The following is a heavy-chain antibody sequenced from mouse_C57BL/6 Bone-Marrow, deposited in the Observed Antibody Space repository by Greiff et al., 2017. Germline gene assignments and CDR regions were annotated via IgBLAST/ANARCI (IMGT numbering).Heavy chain of an antibody. CDR1: GYTFTSYW. J-gene: IGHJ2*01. CDR3: ARNFDY. Sequence: VQLQQSGAELVKPGASVKLSCKASGYTFTSYWMYWVKQRPGQGLEWIGMIHPNSGSTNYNEKFKGKATLTVAKSSSTAYMILSNISTEDSAVYYCARNFDYWGQGTTLTVSS. CDR2: IHPNSGST. V-gene: IGHV1-64*01.